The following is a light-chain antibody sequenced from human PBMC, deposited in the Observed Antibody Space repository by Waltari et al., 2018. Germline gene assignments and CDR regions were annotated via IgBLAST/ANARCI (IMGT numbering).Light chain of an antibody. CDR3: SSYTSSSIWV. CDR2: EVS. Sequence: QSALTQPASVSGSPGQSITISRTGTSSDVGGYHYVSWYQQHPGKAPKLMIYEVSNRPSGVSNRFSGSKSGNTASLTISGLQAEDEADYYCSSYTSSSIWVFGGGTKLTVL. CDR1: SSDVGGYHY. J-gene: IGLJ3*02. V-gene: IGLV2-14*01.